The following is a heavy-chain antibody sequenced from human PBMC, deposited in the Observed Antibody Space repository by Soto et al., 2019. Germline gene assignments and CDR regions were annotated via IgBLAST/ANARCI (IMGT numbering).Heavy chain of an antibody. CDR1: GGSISSYY. Sequence: SETLSLTCTVSGGSISSYYWSWIRQPPGKGLEWIGYIYYSGSTNYNPSLKSRVTISVDTSKNQFSLKLSSVTAADTAVYYCARLRLRPDWYFDLWGRGTLVTVSS. CDR3: ARLRLRPDWYFDL. V-gene: IGHV4-59*08. CDR2: IYYSGST. J-gene: IGHJ2*01. D-gene: IGHD5-12*01.